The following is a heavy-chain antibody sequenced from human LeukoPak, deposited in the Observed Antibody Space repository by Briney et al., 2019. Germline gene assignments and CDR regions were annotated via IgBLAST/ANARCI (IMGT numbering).Heavy chain of an antibody. D-gene: IGHD3-16*01. CDR2: INPNSGGT. J-gene: IGHJ6*03. V-gene: IGHV1-2*02. CDR1: GYTFTGYY. Sequence: ASVKVSCKASGYTFTGYYMHWVRQAPGQGLEWMGWINPNSGGTNYAQKFQGRVTMTRDTSISTAYVELSRLRSDDTAVYYCARGPPGDSDYYYMDVWGKGTTVTVSS. CDR3: ARGPPGDSDYYYMDV.